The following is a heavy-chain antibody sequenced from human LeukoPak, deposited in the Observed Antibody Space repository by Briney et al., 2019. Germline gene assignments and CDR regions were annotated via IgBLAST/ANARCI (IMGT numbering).Heavy chain of an antibody. J-gene: IGHJ4*02. V-gene: IGHV4-61*02. Sequence: PSETLSLTGTVSGGSISSGSYYWSWIRQPAGKGLEWIGRIYTSGSTNYNPSLKSRVTISVDTSKNQFSLKLSSVAAADTAVYYCARVDGHAGYYDSSGFLDYWGQGTLVTVSS. CDR3: ARVDGHAGYYDSSGFLDY. D-gene: IGHD3-22*01. CDR1: GGSISSGSYY. CDR2: IYTSGST.